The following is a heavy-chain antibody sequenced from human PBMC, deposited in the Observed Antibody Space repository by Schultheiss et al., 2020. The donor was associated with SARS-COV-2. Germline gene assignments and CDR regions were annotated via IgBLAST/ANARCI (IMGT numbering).Heavy chain of an antibody. V-gene: IGHV4-4*07. J-gene: IGHJ4*01. CDR3: ATLAAAVHQPDY. Sequence: SETLSLTCTVSGGSISSYYWSWIRQPAGKGLEWIGRIYTSGSTNYNPSLKSRVTMSVDTSKNQFFLELSTVTAADTAVYYCATLAAAVHQPDYWGKGTLVTVSS. CDR2: IYTSGST. D-gene: IGHD6-13*01. CDR1: GGSISSYY.